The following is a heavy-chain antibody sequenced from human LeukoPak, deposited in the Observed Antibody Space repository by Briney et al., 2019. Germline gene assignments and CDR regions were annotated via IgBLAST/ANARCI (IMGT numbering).Heavy chain of an antibody. CDR1: GFSFGDYY. CDR3: ARAPPSGYYRWGCFYH. CDR2: ISSSGSTI. D-gene: IGHD3-3*01. J-gene: IGHJ1*01. V-gene: IGHV3-11*01. Sequence: GGSLRLSCAASGFSFGDYYMSWIRQAPGKGLEWLSYISSSGSTIYYADSVKGRFTMSRDNAKDSLYLQMNSLRVDDTAVYYCARAPPSGYYRWGCFYHWGQGTLVTVSS.